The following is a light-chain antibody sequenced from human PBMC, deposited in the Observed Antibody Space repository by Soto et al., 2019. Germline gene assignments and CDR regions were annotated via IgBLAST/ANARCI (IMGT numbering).Light chain of an antibody. V-gene: IGKV1-5*03. CDR1: QSISSW. Sequence: DIQMTQSPSTLSASVGDRVTITCRASQSISSWLAWYQQKPGKAPKLLIYKASSLESGVPSRFSGSGSGTEFTLTISSLQPDDFPTYYCQQYNSYSGFTFGPGTKVDIK. J-gene: IGKJ3*01. CDR3: QQYNSYSGFT. CDR2: KAS.